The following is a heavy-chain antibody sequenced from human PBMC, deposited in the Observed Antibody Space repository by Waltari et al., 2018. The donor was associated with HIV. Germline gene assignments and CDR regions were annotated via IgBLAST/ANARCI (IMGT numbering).Heavy chain of an antibody. CDR1: GFSIRTSRVG. D-gene: IGHD2-15*01. Sequence: QITLKESSPTLVKPTQTLTLTFTFTGFSIRTSRVGVGWILQPPGKALEWLALIYWNDDKRYSPSLKSRLTITKDTSKNQLVLTMTNMDPVDTATYYCAHKDRVVGVDYWGQGTLVTVSS. CDR2: IYWNDDK. V-gene: IGHV2-5*01. CDR3: AHKDRVVGVDY. J-gene: IGHJ4*02.